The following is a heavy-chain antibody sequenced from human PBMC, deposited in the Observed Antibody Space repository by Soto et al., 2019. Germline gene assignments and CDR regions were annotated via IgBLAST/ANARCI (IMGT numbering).Heavy chain of an antibody. CDR1: EFSLTTSGVG. Sequence: QITLKESGPPLVEPTQTLTLTCTFSEFSLTTSGVGVGWIRQPPGKALEWLALIYWDDDKRYSPSLKSRLTISKDTSKNQVVLTMSNMDPVDTATYFCAHSVAGNFDYWGQGILVTVSS. CDR3: AHSVAGNFDY. J-gene: IGHJ4*02. V-gene: IGHV2-5*02. D-gene: IGHD3-10*01. CDR2: IYWDDDK.